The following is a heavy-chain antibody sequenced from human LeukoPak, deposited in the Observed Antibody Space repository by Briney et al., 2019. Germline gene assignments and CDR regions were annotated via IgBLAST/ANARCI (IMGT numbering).Heavy chain of an antibody. D-gene: IGHD6-19*01. CDR3: AKTTAGYSSGRYPGWPVDY. CDR2: ISGSGGDT. Sequence: GGSLRLSCVDSGFTFSSYALAWVRQAPGKGLEWVSGISGSGGDTYFADSVKDRFTISRDNSKNTVFLQMDRLRAEDTAVYYCAKTTAGYSSGRYPGWPVDYWGQGTLVTVSS. CDR1: GFTFSSYA. J-gene: IGHJ4*02. V-gene: IGHV3-23*01.